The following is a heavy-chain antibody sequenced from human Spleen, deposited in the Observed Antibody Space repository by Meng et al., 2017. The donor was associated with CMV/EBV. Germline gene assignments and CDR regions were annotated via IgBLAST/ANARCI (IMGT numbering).Heavy chain of an antibody. CDR3: ARHLVGPTYFDY. CDR2: MHPHSGKT. D-gene: IGHD1-26*01. CDR1: GYSFISFE. V-gene: IGHV1-8*01. Sequence: SCKTYGYSFISFEINWVRQANGQGLEWVGWMHPHSGKTGYAQRFQGRVGLTTNSSISTAYLELSSLTSEDTGVYYCARHLVGPTYFDYWGQGTLVTVSS. J-gene: IGHJ4*02.